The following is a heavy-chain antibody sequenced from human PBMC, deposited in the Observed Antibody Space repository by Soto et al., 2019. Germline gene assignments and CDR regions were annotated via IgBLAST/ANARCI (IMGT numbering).Heavy chain of an antibody. CDR3: ARGHYHYYYYYYMDV. Sequence: SETLSLTCTVSGGSISSYYWSWIRQPPGKGLEWIGYIYYSGSTNYNPSLKSRVTISVDTSKNQFSLKLSSVTAADTAVYYCARGHYHYYYYYYMDVWGKGTTVNVSS. J-gene: IGHJ6*03. V-gene: IGHV4-59*08. CDR2: IYYSGST. CDR1: GGSISSYY. D-gene: IGHD3-10*01.